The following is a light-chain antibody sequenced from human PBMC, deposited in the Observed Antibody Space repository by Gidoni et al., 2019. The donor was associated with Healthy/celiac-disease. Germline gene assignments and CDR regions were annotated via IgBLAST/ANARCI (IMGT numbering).Light chain of an antibody. J-gene: IGKJ1*01. CDR2: AAS. CDR3: QQGYSTLWR. CDR1: QSISSY. V-gene: IGKV1-39*01. Sequence: DIQMTQSPSSLSASVGDRVTITCRASQSISSYLNWYQQKPGKAPKLLIYAASSLQSGVPSRFSGSGSGTDFTLTISSLQPEDFATYYCQQGYSTLWRFGQGTKVEIK.